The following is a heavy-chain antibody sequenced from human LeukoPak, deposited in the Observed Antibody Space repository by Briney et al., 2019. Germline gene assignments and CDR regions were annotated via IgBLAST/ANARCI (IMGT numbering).Heavy chain of an antibody. CDR1: GFTFSSFG. Sequence: GGSLRLSCAASGFTFSSFGMQWVRQPTGQGLEWVSTIGTASDTYYPGSVEGRFTLSRDNAKNSLYLQMNSLTAGDTAVYYCARGPPRGKYYYMDVWGKGTTVTVSS. V-gene: IGHV3-13*01. D-gene: IGHD1-1*01. J-gene: IGHJ6*03. CDR2: IGTASDT. CDR3: ARGPPRGKYYYMDV.